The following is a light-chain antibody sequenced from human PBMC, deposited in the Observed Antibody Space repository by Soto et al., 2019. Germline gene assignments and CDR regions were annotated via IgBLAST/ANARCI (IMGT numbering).Light chain of an antibody. Sequence: DIQMTQSPSSLSASVGDRVTITCRASQGIRNDLGWYQQRPGKAPERLIWGASSLYGGVPSRFSGSACWTEFYLTISSLQPEDCAHYYCLQDGCFPLYFGPGTKVDIK. V-gene: IGKV1-17*01. CDR2: GAS. J-gene: IGKJ3*01. CDR3: LQDGCFPLY. CDR1: QGIRND.